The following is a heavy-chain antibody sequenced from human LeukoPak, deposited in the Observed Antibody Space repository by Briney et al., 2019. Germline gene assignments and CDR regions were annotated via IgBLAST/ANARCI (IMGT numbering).Heavy chain of an antibody. CDR2: ISTSSHII. Sequence: GGSLRPSCVASGFTFNTYSMNWVRQAPGKGLEWVSYISTSSHIIYYADSVKGRFTISRDNSKNTLYLQMISLRAEDTAVYYCTKDAPDSGGWFFFDSWGQGTLVTVSS. CDR3: TKDAPDSGGWFFFDS. J-gene: IGHJ4*02. CDR1: GFTFNTYS. V-gene: IGHV3-48*01. D-gene: IGHD6-19*01.